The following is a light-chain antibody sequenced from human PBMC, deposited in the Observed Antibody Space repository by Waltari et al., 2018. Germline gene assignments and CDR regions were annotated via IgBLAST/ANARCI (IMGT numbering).Light chain of an antibody. CDR3: QQLNSYPFT. CDR2: DAS. CDR1: QGISSF. J-gene: IGKJ3*01. Sequence: DIQLTQSPSFLSASVGDRVTITCRASQGISSFLVWYQQKPGKAPKLLIYDASTLQTGVPSRFSGSASGTEFTLTISSLQPEDFATYYCQQLNSYPFTFGPGTKWISN. V-gene: IGKV1-9*01.